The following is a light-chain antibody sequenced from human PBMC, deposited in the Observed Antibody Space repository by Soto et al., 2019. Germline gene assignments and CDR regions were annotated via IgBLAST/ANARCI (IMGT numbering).Light chain of an antibody. CDR3: QQYDTSPWT. J-gene: IGKJ1*01. Sequence: EIVLMQSPGTLSLSPGKRATLFCRASQSMKRRYLAWYQHKPGQSPRLLIYGASNRASGISDRFSGSGSGTDFTLTIYRLEPEDFAVYYCQQYDTSPWTFGQGTKVDIK. CDR1: QSMKRRY. CDR2: GAS. V-gene: IGKV3-20*01.